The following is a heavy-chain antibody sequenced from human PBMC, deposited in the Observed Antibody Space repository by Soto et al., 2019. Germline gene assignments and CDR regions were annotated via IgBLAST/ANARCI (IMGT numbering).Heavy chain of an antibody. CDR1: GDRVSSNSSA. CDR2: TYYRSKWYN. V-gene: IGHV6-1*01. D-gene: IGHD6-19*01. Sequence: PSQXLSLTCAISGDRVSSNSSAWNWIRQSPSRGLEWLGRTYYRSKWYNDYAVSVKSRITINPDTSKNQFSLQLNSVTNEDTAVYYCARDLPVAGNPYFDYWGQGTLVTVSS. CDR3: ARDLPVAGNPYFDY. J-gene: IGHJ4*02.